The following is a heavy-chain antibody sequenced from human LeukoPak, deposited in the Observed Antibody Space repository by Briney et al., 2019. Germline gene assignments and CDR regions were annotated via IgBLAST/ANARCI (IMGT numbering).Heavy chain of an antibody. Sequence: SVKVSCKASGGTFSSYAISWVRQAPGQGLEWMGGIIPIFGTANYAQKFQGRVTITADKSTSTAYMELSSLRSEDTAVYYCARDGCGGDCAEGWFDPWGQGTLVTVSP. CDR3: ARDGCGGDCAEGWFDP. J-gene: IGHJ5*02. D-gene: IGHD2-21*02. CDR2: IIPIFGTA. CDR1: GGTFSSYA. V-gene: IGHV1-69*06.